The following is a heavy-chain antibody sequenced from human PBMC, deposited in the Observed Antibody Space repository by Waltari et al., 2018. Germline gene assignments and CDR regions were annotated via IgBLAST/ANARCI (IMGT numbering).Heavy chain of an antibody. CDR1: GFTFSNYG. CDR3: AANFDF. D-gene: IGHD2-8*01. V-gene: IGHV3-33*08. J-gene: IGHJ4*02. Sequence: QVQLVESGGGVVQPGRSLRLSCAASGFTFSNYGMHWVRQAPGKGLEWVAVIWHDGSNEYDGDSVKGRFTIYRDNSKNMLYLQMNSLRAEDTAMYYCAANFDFWGQGTLVTVSS. CDR2: IWHDGSNE.